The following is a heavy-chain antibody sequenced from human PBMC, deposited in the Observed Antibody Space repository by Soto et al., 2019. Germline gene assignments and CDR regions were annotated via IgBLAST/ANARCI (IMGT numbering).Heavy chain of an antibody. CDR3: ARYWRVWSDAFDI. Sequence: QVQLVQSGAEVKKPGSSVKVSCKASGGTFSSYAISWVRQAPGQGLEWMGGIIPIFGTANYAQKSQGRATITADESTSTDYMDLSSLRSEDTAVYYWARYWRVWSDAFDIWGQGTMVTVSS. CDR1: GGTFSSYA. J-gene: IGHJ3*02. V-gene: IGHV1-69*01. D-gene: IGHD1-26*01. CDR2: IIPIFGTA.